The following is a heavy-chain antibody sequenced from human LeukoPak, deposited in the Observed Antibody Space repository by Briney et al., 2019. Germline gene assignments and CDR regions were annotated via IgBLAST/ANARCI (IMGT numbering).Heavy chain of an antibody. J-gene: IGHJ5*02. CDR1: GFTFSSYS. CDR2: ISSSSSYI. D-gene: IGHD2-15*01. CDR3: ARARHCGGGSCRGWFDP. V-gene: IGHV3-21*01. Sequence: PGGSLRLSCAASGFTFSSYSMNWVRQAPGKGLEWVSSISSSSSYIYYADSVKGRFTISRDNAKNSLYLQMNSLRAEDTAVYYCARARHCGGGSCRGWFDPWGQGTLVTVSS.